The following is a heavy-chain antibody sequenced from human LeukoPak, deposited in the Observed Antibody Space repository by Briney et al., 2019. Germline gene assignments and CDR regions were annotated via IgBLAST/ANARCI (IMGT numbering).Heavy chain of an antibody. CDR1: GFTFGTHA. CDR3: AKLIPDIVVVPAAVY. Sequence: GSLRLSCAASGFTFGTHAMTWVRQAPGKGLEWVSGMSGRGDTSYYADSVKGRFTISRDNSKNTLFLQMNSLRAEDTAVYYCAKLIPDIVVVPAAVYWGQGTLVTVSS. V-gene: IGHV3-23*01. D-gene: IGHD2-2*01. J-gene: IGHJ4*02. CDR2: MSGRGDTS.